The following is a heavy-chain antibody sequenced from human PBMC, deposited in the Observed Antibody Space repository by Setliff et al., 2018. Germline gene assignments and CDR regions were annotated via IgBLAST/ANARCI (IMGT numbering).Heavy chain of an antibody. CDR1: GATLSGDV. V-gene: IGHV1-18*01. J-gene: IGHJ6*03. D-gene: IGHD6-19*01. CDR2: ISVYSGNA. Sequence: GASVKVSCKASGATLSGDVFSWVRQAPGHGLEWVGWISVYSGNAYYTQKLQDRVTLTTDTSTTTAYLELRSLRPDDTAMYFCARGVAGASPNYYYMDAWGRGTTVTVSS. CDR3: ARGVAGASPNYYYMDA.